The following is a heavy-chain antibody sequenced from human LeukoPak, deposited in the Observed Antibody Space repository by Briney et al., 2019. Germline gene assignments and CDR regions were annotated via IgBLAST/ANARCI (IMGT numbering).Heavy chain of an antibody. V-gene: IGHV3-21*01. CDR1: GFTFSSYS. J-gene: IGHJ4*02. CDR2: ISSTSSYI. Sequence: PGGSLRLSCAASGFTFSSYSMNWVRQAPGKGLEWVSSISSTSSYIYYADSVKGRFTISRDNAKNSLYLQMNSLRVEDTAVYYCARGRYSSSPNDYWGQGTLVTVSS. D-gene: IGHD6-6*01. CDR3: ARGRYSSSPNDY.